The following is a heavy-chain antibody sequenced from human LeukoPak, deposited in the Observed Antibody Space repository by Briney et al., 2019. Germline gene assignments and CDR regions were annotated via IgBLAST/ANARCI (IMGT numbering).Heavy chain of an antibody. CDR2: ISSSGSTI. D-gene: IGHD3-10*01. J-gene: IGHJ6*02. V-gene: IGHV3-11*01. CDR1: GFTFSDYY. Sequence: PGGSLRLSCAASGFTFSDYYMSWIRQAPGKGLEWVSYISSSGSTIYYADSVKGRFTISRDNAKNSLYLQMNSLRAEDTAVYYCARDRQSYYYGSGSGYYGMDVWGQGTTVTVSS. CDR3: ARDRQSYYYGSGSGYYGMDV.